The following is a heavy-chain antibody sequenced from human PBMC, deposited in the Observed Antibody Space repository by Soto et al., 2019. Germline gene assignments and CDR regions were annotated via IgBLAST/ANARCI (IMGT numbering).Heavy chain of an antibody. CDR3: ARDWAYYYDSSGYYVGY. CDR2: ISAYNGNT. CDR1: GYTFTSYG. Sequence: GASVKVSCKASGYTFTSYGISWVRQAPGQGLEWMGWISAYNGNTNYAQKLQGRVTMTTDTSTSTAYMELRSLRSEDTAVYYCARDWAYYYDSSGYYVGYWGQGTLVTVSS. V-gene: IGHV1-18*01. D-gene: IGHD3-22*01. J-gene: IGHJ4*02.